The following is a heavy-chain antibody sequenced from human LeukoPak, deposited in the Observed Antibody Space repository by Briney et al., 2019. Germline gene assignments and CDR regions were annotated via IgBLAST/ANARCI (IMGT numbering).Heavy chain of an antibody. D-gene: IGHD4-17*01. CDR1: GYTFTGYY. J-gene: IGHJ6*04. CDR3: ARDFGYGDYYYGMDV. V-gene: IGHV1-2*04. CDR2: INPNSGGT. Sequence: ASVTVSCTASGYTFTGYYMHWVRQAPGQGLEWMGWINPNSGGTNYAQKFQGWVTMTRDTSISTAYMELSRLRSDDTAVYYCARDFGYGDYYYGMDVWGKGTTVTVSS.